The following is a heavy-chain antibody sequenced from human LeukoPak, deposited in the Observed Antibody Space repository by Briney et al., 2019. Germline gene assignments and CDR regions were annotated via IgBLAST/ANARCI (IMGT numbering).Heavy chain of an antibody. CDR3: AKGHSDYGTGFDN. Sequence: PGGSLRLSCAASGFTFSNYAMSWVRQAPGKGLEWVSAISGSGGSTYYADSAKGRFTVSRDNSKKELYLQMNSLRAEDTAVFYCAKGHSDYGTGFDNWGQGTLVTVSS. CDR1: GFTFSNYA. CDR2: ISGSGGST. D-gene: IGHD5-12*01. J-gene: IGHJ4*02. V-gene: IGHV3-23*01.